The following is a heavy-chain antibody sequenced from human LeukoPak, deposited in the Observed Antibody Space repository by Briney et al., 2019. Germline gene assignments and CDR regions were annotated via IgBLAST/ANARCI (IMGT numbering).Heavy chain of an antibody. CDR2: IYSGGDT. D-gene: IGHD4/OR15-4a*01. CDR1: GFTVSNNY. J-gene: IGHJ5*02. Sequence: EGSLRLSCAASGFTVSNNYMNWVRQAPGKGLEWVSLIYSGGDTHYADPVKGRFTISRDSSKNTLYLQMNSLRAEDTAVYYCARDPPAVRTNTYAWGQGTLVTVSS. V-gene: IGHV3-66*01. CDR3: ARDPPAVRTNTYA.